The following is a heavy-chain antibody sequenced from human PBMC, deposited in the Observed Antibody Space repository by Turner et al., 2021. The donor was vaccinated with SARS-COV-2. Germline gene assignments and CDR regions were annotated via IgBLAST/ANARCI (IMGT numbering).Heavy chain of an antibody. V-gene: IGHV3-23*01. J-gene: IGHJ4*02. CDR2: ISGSGENT. CDR3: AKDAGVEESFFDY. Sequence: VQLLESGGGLVQPGGSLRLPCTASCLTFNNFGMSWVRQAPGKGLEWVSTISGSGENTHYAESVKGRFTISRDNSKNTLYLQMNSLRAEDTAIYYCAKDAGVEESFFDYWGQGTLVTVSS. D-gene: IGHD3-10*01. CDR1: CLTFNNFG.